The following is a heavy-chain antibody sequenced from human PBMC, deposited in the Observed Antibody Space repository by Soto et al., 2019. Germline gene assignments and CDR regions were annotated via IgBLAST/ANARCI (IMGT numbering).Heavy chain of an antibody. CDR2: VWYDGRNK. CDR1: GLTFSTYG. D-gene: IGHD5-12*01. CDR3: VRAAGYSGNDYVYYYGMDV. J-gene: IGHJ6*02. Sequence: GGSLRLSCAASGLTFSTYGMHWVRQAPGKGLEWVALVWYDGRNKDYADSVKGRFTISRDNSKNTLYMQMNSLRDGDTAVYYCVRAAGYSGNDYVYYYGMDVWGQGTTVTVSS. V-gene: IGHV3-33*01.